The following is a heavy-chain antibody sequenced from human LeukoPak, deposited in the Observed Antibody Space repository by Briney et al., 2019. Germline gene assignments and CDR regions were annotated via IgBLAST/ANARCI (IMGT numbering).Heavy chain of an antibody. D-gene: IGHD3-3*01. CDR3: ARDAITTDWEGAFDI. CDR2: IRSRAYGVTT. V-gene: IGHV3-49*04. CDR1: GFTFSSYW. Sequence: GGSLRLSCAASGFTFSSYWMSWVRQAPGKGLEWVAFIRSRAYGVTTEYAASVKGRFTISRDDSKSIAYLQMNSLKTEDTAVYYCARDAITTDWEGAFDIWGQGTMVTVSS. J-gene: IGHJ3*02.